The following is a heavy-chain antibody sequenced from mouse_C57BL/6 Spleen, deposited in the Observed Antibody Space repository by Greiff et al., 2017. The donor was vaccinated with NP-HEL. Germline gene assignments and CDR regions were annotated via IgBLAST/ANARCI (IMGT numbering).Heavy chain of an antibody. Sequence: QVQLQQPGAELVRPGSSVKLSCKASGYTFTSYWMDWVKQRPGQGLEWIGNIYPSDSETHYNQKFKDKATLTVDKSSSTAYMQLSSLTSEDSAVYYCARKSRSSGSDYGGQGTTLTVSS. V-gene: IGHV1-61*01. CDR2: IYPSDSET. CDR1: GYTFTSYW. CDR3: ARKSRSSGSDY. D-gene: IGHD3-2*02. J-gene: IGHJ2*01.